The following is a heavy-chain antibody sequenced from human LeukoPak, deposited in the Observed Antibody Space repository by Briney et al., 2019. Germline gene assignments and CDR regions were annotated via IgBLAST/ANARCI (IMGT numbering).Heavy chain of an antibody. D-gene: IGHD3-3*01. V-gene: IGHV3-74*01. CDR3: AKGQTTIFGVVIIPFDAFDI. CDR1: GFTFSSYG. Sequence: GGSLRLSCAASGFTFSSYGMHWVRQAPGKGLVWVSRINSDGSSTSYADSVKGRFTISRDDAKNTLYLQMNSLRAEDTAVYYCAKGQTTIFGVVIIPFDAFDIWGQGTMVTVSS. J-gene: IGHJ3*02. CDR2: INSDGSST.